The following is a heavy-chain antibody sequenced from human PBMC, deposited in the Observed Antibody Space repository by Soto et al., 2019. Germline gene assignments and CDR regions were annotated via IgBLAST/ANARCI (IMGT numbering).Heavy chain of an antibody. V-gene: IGHV3-23*01. CDR3: AQDPSTCYADH. D-gene: IGHD3-16*01. Sequence: EVHLLESGGGLVQPGGSLRLSCAASAFMFSNYAMSWFRQAPGKGLEWVSTISLGGANTHYADSVKGRFTISRDNSKNYLYIEMNKLRGEDTSVYYCAQDPSTCYADHWGHVNLGTVSS. J-gene: IGHJ4*01. CDR2: ISLGGANT. CDR1: AFMFSNYA.